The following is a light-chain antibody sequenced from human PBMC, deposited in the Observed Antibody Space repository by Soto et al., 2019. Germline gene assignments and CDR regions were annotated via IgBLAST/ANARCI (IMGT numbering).Light chain of an antibody. CDR2: KAS. CDR1: QSINSW. Sequence: DIQMTQSPSTLSASIGDRVTITCRASQSINSWLAWFQQKPGKAPKLLIYKASSLEGGVPSRFSGSGSGTEFTLTISSLQHEDFATYYCQQYDTTFPTFGQGTKVEVK. CDR3: QQYDTTFPT. V-gene: IGKV1-5*03. J-gene: IGKJ1*01.